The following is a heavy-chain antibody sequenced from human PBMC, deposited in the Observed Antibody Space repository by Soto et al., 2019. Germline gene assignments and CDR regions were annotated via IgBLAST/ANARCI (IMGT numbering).Heavy chain of an antibody. CDR1: GGTFSSYS. CDR2: IIPIFGTA. Sequence: QVQLVQSGGEVKKPGSSVKVSCKASGGTFSSYSINWVRQAPGQGLEWMGAIIPIFGTANYAQTFQGRVTITADESTSTASMELSSMRSEYRAVYSSARDCGSNSGGIEYWGQGTLVPVSS. CDR3: ARDCGSNSGGIEY. J-gene: IGHJ4*02. V-gene: IGHV1-69*01. D-gene: IGHD3-16*01.